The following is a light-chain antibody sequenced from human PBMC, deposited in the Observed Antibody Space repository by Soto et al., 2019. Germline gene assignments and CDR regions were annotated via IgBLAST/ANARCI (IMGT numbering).Light chain of an antibody. J-gene: IGLJ2*01. CDR1: SSNIGSNY. CDR2: RNN. CDR3: AAWDDSLSGRVL. Sequence: QSVLTQPPSASGTPGQMVTISCSGSSSNIGSNYVYWYQLLPGTAPKLLIYRNNQRPSGVPDRFSGSKSGTSASLAVSGLRSEDEADYYCAAWDDSLSGRVLFGGGTKLTVL. V-gene: IGLV1-47*01.